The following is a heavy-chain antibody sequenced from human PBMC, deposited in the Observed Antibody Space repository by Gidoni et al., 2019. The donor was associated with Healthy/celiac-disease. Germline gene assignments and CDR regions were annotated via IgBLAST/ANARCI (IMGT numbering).Heavy chain of an antibody. V-gene: IGHV4-39*01. J-gene: IGHJ5*02. CDR3: ARHRIVVVPAAMGWFDP. CDR2: IYYSGST. Sequence: QLQLQESGPGLVKPSETLSLTCTVSGGSISSRSYYWGWIRQPPGKGLEWIGSIYYSGSTYYNPSLKSRVTISVDTSKNQFSLKLSSVTAADTAVYYCARHRIVVVPAAMGWFDPWGQGTLVTVSS. CDR1: GGSISSRSYY. D-gene: IGHD2-2*01.